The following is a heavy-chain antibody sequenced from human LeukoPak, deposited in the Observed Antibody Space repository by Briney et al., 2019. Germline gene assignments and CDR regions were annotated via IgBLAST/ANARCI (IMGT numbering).Heavy chain of an antibody. CDR3: ARDDRRYSSSPIDY. J-gene: IGHJ4*02. V-gene: IGHV3-7*01. Sequence: GSLRLSCAASGFTFSSYWMSWVRQAPGKGLEWVANIKQDGSEKYYVDSVKGRFTISRDNAKNSLYLQMNSLRAEDTAVYYCARDDRRYSSSPIDYWGQGTLVTVSS. CDR1: GFTFSSYW. D-gene: IGHD6-13*01. CDR2: IKQDGSEK.